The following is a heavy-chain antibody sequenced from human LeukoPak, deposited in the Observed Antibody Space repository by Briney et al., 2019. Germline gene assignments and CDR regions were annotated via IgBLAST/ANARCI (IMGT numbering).Heavy chain of an antibody. D-gene: IGHD3-16*01. J-gene: IGHJ6*02. V-gene: IGHV4-31*03. Sequence: SETLSLTCTVPGGSISSGGYYWSSIRQHPGKGLEWIGYIYYSGSTYYNPSLKSRVTISVDTSKNQFSLKLSSVTAADTAVYYCARGLMIYGMDVWGQGTTVTVSS. CDR1: GGSISSGGYY. CDR3: ARGLMIYGMDV. CDR2: IYYSGST.